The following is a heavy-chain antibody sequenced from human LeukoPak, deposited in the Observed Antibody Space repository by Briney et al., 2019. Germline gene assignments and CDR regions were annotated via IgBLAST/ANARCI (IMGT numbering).Heavy chain of an antibody. J-gene: IGHJ5*02. CDR2: INPNSGGT. Sequence: WASVKVSCKASGYTFTGYYMHWVRQAPGQGLEWMGWINPNSGGTNYAQKFQGRVTMTRDTSISTVYMELSSLRSEDTAVYYCARVALPYCSGGSCYSYPRFDPWGQGTLVTVSS. CDR1: GYTFTGYY. V-gene: IGHV1-2*02. CDR3: ARVALPYCSGGSCYSYPRFDP. D-gene: IGHD2-15*01.